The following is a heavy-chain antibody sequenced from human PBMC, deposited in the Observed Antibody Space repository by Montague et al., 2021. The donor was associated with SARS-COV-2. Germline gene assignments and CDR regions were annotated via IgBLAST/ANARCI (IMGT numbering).Heavy chain of an antibody. Sequence: SETLSLTCTVSGGSISNYYWSWIRQSPGKRLEWIGYIHHTGSSXXXSSXXXRVTISLGTSRNQFSLKLSSVTAADTAVYYCARDGFYYDSSGEYLETGGFDNWGQGTLVTVSS. CDR1: GGSISNYY. CDR3: ARDGFYYDSSGEYLETGGFDN. J-gene: IGHJ4*02. D-gene: IGHD3-22*01. V-gene: IGHV4-59*01. CDR2: IHHTGSS.